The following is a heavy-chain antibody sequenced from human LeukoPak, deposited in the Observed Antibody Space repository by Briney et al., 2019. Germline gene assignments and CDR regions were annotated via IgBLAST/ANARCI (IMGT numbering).Heavy chain of an antibody. J-gene: IGHJ4*02. Sequence: GGSLRLSCAASGFTFSSYAMTWVRQAPGRGLEWVSGITSTGGSTYYGDSVKGRFTISRDNSRNTLYLQMNSLRAEDTARYYCARYDDFWGQGTLVTVSS. CDR3: ARYDDF. CDR2: ITSTGGST. D-gene: IGHD1-1*01. V-gene: IGHV3-23*01. CDR1: GFTFSSYA.